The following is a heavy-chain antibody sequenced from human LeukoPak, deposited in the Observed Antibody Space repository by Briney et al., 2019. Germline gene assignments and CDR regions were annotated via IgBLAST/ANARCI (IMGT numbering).Heavy chain of an antibody. Sequence: GGSLRLSCAASGFTFDDYAMHWVRQAPGKGLEWVSSISSSSSYIYYADSVKGRFTISRDNAKNSLYLQMNSLRAEDTAVYYCARDLTHSFDYWGQGTLVTVSS. J-gene: IGHJ4*02. V-gene: IGHV3-21*01. CDR2: ISSSSSYI. D-gene: IGHD1-14*01. CDR1: GFTFDDYA. CDR3: ARDLTHSFDY.